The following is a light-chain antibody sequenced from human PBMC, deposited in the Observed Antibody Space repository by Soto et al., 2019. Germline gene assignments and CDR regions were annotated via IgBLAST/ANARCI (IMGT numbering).Light chain of an antibody. CDR2: KVS. CDR1: QSLVDSDGNTY. Sequence: DVVMTQSPLSLPVTLGQPASISCRSSQSLVDSDGNTYLNWFQQRPGQSPRRLIYKVSNRDSGVPDRFSGSGAGTDFTLKISRVEADDVGVYYCMQGTHWPIAFGQGTRLEIK. V-gene: IGKV2-30*01. J-gene: IGKJ5*01. CDR3: MQGTHWPIA.